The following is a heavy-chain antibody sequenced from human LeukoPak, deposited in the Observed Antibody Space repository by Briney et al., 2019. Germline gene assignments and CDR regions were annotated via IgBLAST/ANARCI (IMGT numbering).Heavy chain of an antibody. CDR1: GFIFSDHY. CDR3: TRGCSSRGHYYFGS. D-gene: IGHD6-13*01. J-gene: IGHJ4*02. V-gene: IGHV3-72*01. Sequence: GGSLRLSCAVSGFIFSDHYMDWVRPAPGKGLEWVGRTRNKANSYTTEYAASVMGRFTISRDHSKNSLFLQMNSLNTEDTAVYYCTRGCSSRGHYYFGSWGQGTLVTVS. CDR2: TRNKANSYTT.